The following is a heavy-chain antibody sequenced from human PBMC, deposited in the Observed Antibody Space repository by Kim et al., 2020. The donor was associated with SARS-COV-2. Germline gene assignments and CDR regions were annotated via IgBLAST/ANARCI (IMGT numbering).Heavy chain of an antibody. CDR3: ARGPYCSGGSCFRAPPDY. V-gene: IGHV7-4-1*02. Sequence: ASVKVSCKASGYTFTSYAMNWVRQAPGQGLEWMGWINTNTGNPTYAQGFTGRFVFSLDTSVSTAYLQISSLKAEDTAVYYCARGPYCSGGSCFRAPPDYWGQGTLVTVSS. D-gene: IGHD2-15*01. CDR1: GYTFTSYA. J-gene: IGHJ4*02. CDR2: INTNTGNP.